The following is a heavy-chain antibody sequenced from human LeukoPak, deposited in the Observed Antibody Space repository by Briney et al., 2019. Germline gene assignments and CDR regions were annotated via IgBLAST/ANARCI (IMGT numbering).Heavy chain of an antibody. CDR3: VAYYDILTGYKY. CDR1: GFTFSSYV. D-gene: IGHD3-9*01. V-gene: IGHV3-66*01. J-gene: IGHJ4*02. CDR2: IYSGGST. Sequence: GGSLRLSCAASGFTFSSYVMHWVRQAPGKGLEWVSVIYSGGSTYYADSVKGRFTISRDNSKNTLYLQMNSLRAEDTAVYYCVAYYDILTGYKYWGQGTLVTVSS.